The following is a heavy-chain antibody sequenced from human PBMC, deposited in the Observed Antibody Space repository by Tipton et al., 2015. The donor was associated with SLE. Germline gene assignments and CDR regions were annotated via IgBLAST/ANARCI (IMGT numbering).Heavy chain of an antibody. J-gene: IGHJ3*02. CDR2: IYYSGST. D-gene: IGHD3-16*01. V-gene: IGHV4-39*07. Sequence: TLSLTCTVSGGSISSSSYYWGWIRQPPGKGLEWIGSIYYSGSTYYTPSLKSRVTISVDTSKNQFSLKLSSVTAADTAVYYCARSMGETDAFDIWGQGTMVTVSS. CDR1: GGSISSSSYY. CDR3: ARSMGETDAFDI.